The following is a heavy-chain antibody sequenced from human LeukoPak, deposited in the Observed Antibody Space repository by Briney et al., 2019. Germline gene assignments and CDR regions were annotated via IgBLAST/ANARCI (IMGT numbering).Heavy chain of an antibody. CDR2: INSGGST. CDR3: AKDRPTVTPYYFEF. D-gene: IGHD4-17*01. Sequence: GGSLRLSCAASGFTFRRYAMSWVRQAPGKGLEWVSVINSGGSTYYGDSVKGRFTISRDNSKNTLYLQMNSLRAEDTAVYYCAKDRPTVTPYYFEFWGQGTLVTVSS. V-gene: IGHV3-23*01. J-gene: IGHJ4*02. CDR1: GFTFRRYA.